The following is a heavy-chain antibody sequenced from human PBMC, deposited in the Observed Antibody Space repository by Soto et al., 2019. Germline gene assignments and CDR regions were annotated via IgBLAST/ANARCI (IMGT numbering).Heavy chain of an antibody. CDR1: DDSIMGCSYY. V-gene: IGHV4-31*03. D-gene: IGHD3-22*01. Sequence: SATLSLTCSVSDDSIMGCSYYGSFVRHHPGKGLEWIGYIDYSGNTLYKPTIESRIAISVDTSKNQLSLKLNSVTAADTAVYYCARELGSNQWFFNYWGQGTLVTVSS. J-gene: IGHJ4*02. CDR3: ARELGSNQWFFNY. CDR2: IDYSGNT.